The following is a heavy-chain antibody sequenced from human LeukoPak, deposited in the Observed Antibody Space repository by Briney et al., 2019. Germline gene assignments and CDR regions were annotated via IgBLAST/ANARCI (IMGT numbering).Heavy chain of an antibody. CDR3: AREVEPATSPHYYDSSGYYYSGFDY. J-gene: IGHJ4*02. CDR1: GFTFSSYA. V-gene: IGHV3-30-3*01. CDR2: ISYDGSNK. Sequence: GGSLRLSCAASGFTFSSYAMHWVRQAPGKGLEWVAVISYDGSNKYYADSVKGRFTISRDNSKNTLYLQMNSLRAEDTAVYYCAREVEPATSPHYYDSSGYYYSGFDYWGQGTLVTVSS. D-gene: IGHD3-22*01.